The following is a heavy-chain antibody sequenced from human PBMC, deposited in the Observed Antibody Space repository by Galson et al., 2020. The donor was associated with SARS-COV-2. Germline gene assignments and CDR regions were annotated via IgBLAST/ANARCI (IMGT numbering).Heavy chain of an antibody. D-gene: IGHD2-21*02. CDR2: IYYSGST. CDR1: GGSISSSSYY. V-gene: IGHV4-39*01. Sequence: SETLSLTCTVSGGSISSSSYYWGWIRQPPGKGLEWIGSIYYSGSTYYNPSLKSRVTISVDTSKNQFSLKLSSVTAADTAVYYCARHIVVVTVNYFDYWGQGTLVTVSS. CDR3: ARHIVVVTVNYFDY. J-gene: IGHJ4*02.